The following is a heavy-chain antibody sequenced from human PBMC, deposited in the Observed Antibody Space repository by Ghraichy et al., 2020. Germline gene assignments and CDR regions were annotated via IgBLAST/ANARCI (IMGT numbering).Heavy chain of an antibody. V-gene: IGHV4-4*07. CDR3: ARDRWMGDSGSYQKIHWYFDL. D-gene: IGHD1-26*01. J-gene: IGHJ2*01. CDR2: IYTSGST. CDR1: GGSISSYY. Sequence: SETLSLTCTVSGGSISSYYWSWIRQPAGKGLEWIGRIYTSGSTNYNPSLKSRVTMSVDTSKNQFSLKLSSVTAADTAVYYCARDRWMGDSGSYQKIHWYFDLWGRGTLVTVSS.